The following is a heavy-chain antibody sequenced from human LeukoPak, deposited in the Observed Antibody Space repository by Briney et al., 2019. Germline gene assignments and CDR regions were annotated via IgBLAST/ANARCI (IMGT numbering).Heavy chain of an antibody. CDR2: IYYSGST. D-gene: IGHD3-9*01. V-gene: IGHV4-39*01. CDR1: GGSISSSSYY. Sequence: SETLSLTCTVSGGSISSSSYYWGWIRQPPGKGLEWIGSIYYSGSTYYNPSLKSRVTISVDTSKNQFSLKLSSVTAADTAVYYCARLYYDILTGYYNSFDYWGQGTLATVSS. CDR3: ARLYYDILTGYYNSFDY. J-gene: IGHJ4*02.